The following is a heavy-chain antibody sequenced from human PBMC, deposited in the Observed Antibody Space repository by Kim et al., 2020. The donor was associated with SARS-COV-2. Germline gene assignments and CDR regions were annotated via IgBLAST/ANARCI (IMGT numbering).Heavy chain of an antibody. Sequence: DGSVKHYVDSLQGRFTISRDNAKNSLYLQMNNLRAEDTAVYYCANDALDIWGQGTMVTVSS. CDR3: ANDALDI. CDR2: DGSVK. V-gene: IGHV3-7*03. J-gene: IGHJ3*02.